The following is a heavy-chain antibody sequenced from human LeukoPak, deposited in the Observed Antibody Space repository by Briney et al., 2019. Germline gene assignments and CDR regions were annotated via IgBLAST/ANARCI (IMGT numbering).Heavy chain of an antibody. J-gene: IGHJ4*02. D-gene: IGHD2-2*01. CDR1: GFTFSSYS. CDR3: ARSSTSCLDY. CDR2: ISSSSSYI. Sequence: GGSLRLSCAASGFTFSSYSMNWVRQAPGKGLEWVSSISSSSSYIYYADSVKGRFTISRDIAKNSLYLQMNSLRAEDTAVYYCARSSTSCLDYWGQGTLVTVSS. V-gene: IGHV3-21*01.